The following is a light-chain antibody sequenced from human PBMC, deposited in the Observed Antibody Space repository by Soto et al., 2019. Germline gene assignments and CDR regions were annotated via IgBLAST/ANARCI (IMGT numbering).Light chain of an antibody. Sequence: QSVLTQPPSASGTPGQRVTISCSGSSSNIGSNAVNWYQHLPGTAPKLLIYNNNQRPSGVPDRSSGSKSGTSASLTISGLQSEDEADYYCATWDDSLNVWVFGGGTKLTVL. CDR3: ATWDDSLNVWV. CDR2: NNN. J-gene: IGLJ3*02. CDR1: SSNIGSNA. V-gene: IGLV1-44*01.